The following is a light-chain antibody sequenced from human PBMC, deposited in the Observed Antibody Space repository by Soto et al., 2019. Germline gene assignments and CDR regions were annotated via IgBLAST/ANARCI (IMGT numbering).Light chain of an antibody. CDR3: QQSYSIPWT. J-gene: IGKJ1*01. CDR2: AAS. V-gene: IGKV1-39*01. CDR1: QSISTY. Sequence: DIQMTQSPSSLSASVGDRVTITCRTSQSISTYLNWYQHKPGKAPKLLIYAASRLQSGAPSRFSGSGSGTDFTLTISSLQHDDFATYYCQQSYSIPWTFGLGTKVELK.